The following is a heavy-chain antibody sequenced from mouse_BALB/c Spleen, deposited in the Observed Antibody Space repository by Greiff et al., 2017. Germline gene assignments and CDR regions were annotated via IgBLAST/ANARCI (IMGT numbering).Heavy chain of an antibody. CDR2: INPSTGYT. CDR1: GYTFTSYW. CDR3: ARGRNRYDY. Sequence: VQRVESGAELAKPGASVKMSCKASGYTFTSYWMHWVKQRPGQGLEWIGYINPSTGYTEYNQKFKDKATLTADKSSSTAYMQLSSLTSEDSAVYYCARGRNRYDYWGQGTTLTVSS. J-gene: IGHJ2*01. V-gene: IGHV1-7*01.